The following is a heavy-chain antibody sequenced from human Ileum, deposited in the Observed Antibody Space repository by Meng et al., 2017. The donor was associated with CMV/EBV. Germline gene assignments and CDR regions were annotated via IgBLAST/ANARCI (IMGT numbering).Heavy chain of an antibody. CDR3: ARARKTLIAARVTAFDI. D-gene: IGHD6-6*01. CDR2: IYSSGST. CDR1: GGSISNYY. V-gene: IGHV4-59*01. Sequence: SETLSLTCTVSGGSISNYYWTWIRQPPGKGLEWIGYIYSSGSTSYNPSLESRVTISVDTSKHQFSLELSSVTAADTAVYYCARARKTLIAARVTAFDIWGQGTMVTVSS. J-gene: IGHJ3*02.